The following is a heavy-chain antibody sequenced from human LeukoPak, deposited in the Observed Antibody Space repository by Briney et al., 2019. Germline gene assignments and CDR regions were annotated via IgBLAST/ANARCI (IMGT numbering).Heavy chain of an antibody. CDR1: GVSISSGGYY. D-gene: IGHD5-18*01. Sequence: SETLSLTCTVSGVSISSGGYYWGWIRQPPGKGLEWIGNINDLGSTYYNPSLQSRVTISVDTSKNQFSLKLSSVTAADTAVYYCARGYSFGYNYFDYWGQGTLVTVSS. CDR3: ARGYSFGYNYFDY. J-gene: IGHJ4*02. CDR2: INDLGST. V-gene: IGHV4-39*01.